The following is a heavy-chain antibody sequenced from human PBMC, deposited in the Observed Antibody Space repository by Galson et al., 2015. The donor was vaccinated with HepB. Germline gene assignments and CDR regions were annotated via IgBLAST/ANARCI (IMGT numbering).Heavy chain of an antibody. D-gene: IGHD2-2*01. CDR3: TRDVLNPDIVVVPAANSFDI. CDR1: GFTFGDYA. V-gene: IGHV3-49*03. J-gene: IGHJ3*02. Sequence: SLRLSCAASGFTFGDYAMSWFRQAPGKGLEWVGFIRSKAYGGTTEYAASVKGRFTISRDDSKSIAYLQMNSLKTEDTAVYYCTRDVLNPDIVVVPAANSFDIWGQGTMVTVSS. CDR2: IRSKAYGGTT.